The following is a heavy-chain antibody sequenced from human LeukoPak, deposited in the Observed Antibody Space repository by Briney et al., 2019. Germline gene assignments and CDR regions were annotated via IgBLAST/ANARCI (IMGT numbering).Heavy chain of an antibody. V-gene: IGHV4-61*01. Sequence: PSETLSLICTVSGGSVSSGSYYWSWIRQPPGKGLEWIGYIYYSGSTNYNPSLKSRVTISVDTSKNQFSLKLNSVTAADTAVYYCARVRPFGELGYWGQGTLVTVSS. CDR1: GGSVSSGSYY. J-gene: IGHJ4*02. CDR3: ARVRPFGELGY. D-gene: IGHD3-10*01. CDR2: IYYSGST.